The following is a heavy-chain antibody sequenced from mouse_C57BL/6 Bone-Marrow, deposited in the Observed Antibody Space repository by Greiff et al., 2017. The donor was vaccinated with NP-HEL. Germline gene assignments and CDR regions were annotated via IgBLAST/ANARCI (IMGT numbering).Heavy chain of an antibody. V-gene: IGHV3-6*01. J-gene: IGHJ2*01. Sequence: EVQLQQSGPGLVKPSQSLSLTCSVTGYSITSGYYWNWIRQFPGNKLEWMGYISYDGSNNYNPSLENRISITRDTSKNQFFLKLNSVTTEDTATYYCARGYYGSRYFDYWGQGTTLTVSS. CDR2: ISYDGSN. CDR1: GYSITSGYY. D-gene: IGHD1-1*01. CDR3: ARGYYGSRYFDY.